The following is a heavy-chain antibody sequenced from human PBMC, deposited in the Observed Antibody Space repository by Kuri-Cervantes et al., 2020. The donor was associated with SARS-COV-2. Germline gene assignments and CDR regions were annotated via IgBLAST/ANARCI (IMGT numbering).Heavy chain of an antibody. CDR2: INHSGNT. CDR3: ARGRQFWDIVVVVAARWFDP. Sequence: SETLSLTCAVYGGSFSGYYWSWIRQPPGKGLEWIGEINHSGNTNYNPSLKSRVTISVDTSKNQFSLKLSSVTAADTAVYYCARGRQFWDIVVVVAARWFDPWGQGTLVTVSS. V-gene: IGHV4-34*01. J-gene: IGHJ5*02. CDR1: GGSFSGYY. D-gene: IGHD2-15*01.